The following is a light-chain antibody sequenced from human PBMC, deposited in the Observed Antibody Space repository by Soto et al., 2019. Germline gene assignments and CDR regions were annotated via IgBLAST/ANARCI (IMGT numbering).Light chain of an antibody. Sequence: ESGWTQSPGTLSLSPGERATLSCRASQSVSSNLAWYQQKPAQAPRLLMYGASTRATGIPARFSGSGSGTDFTLTITRLEPEDSAVYFCQQYTGPPTTFGQGTRLEIK. V-gene: IGKV3-20*01. CDR1: QSVSSN. J-gene: IGKJ5*01. CDR2: GAS. CDR3: QQYTGPPTT.